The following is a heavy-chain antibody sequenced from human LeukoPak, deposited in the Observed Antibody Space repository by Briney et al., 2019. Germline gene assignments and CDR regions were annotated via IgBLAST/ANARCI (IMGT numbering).Heavy chain of an antibody. V-gene: IGHV3-48*03. CDR1: GFTFSSYE. D-gene: IGHD6-19*01. Sequence: GGSLRLSCAASGFTFSSYEMNWVRQAPGKGLEWVSYISSSGSTIYYADSVKGRFTISRDNAKNSLYLQMNSLRAEDTAVYYCARERAVAPLDYWGQGTLVTVSS. CDR2: ISSSGSTI. CDR3: ARERAVAPLDY. J-gene: IGHJ4*02.